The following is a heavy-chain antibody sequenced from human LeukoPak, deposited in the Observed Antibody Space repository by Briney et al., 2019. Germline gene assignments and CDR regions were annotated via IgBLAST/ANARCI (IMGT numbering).Heavy chain of an antibody. J-gene: IGHJ3*02. Sequence: PGGSLRLSCAASGFTFSSYWMHWVRQAPGKGLVWVSRINTDGSSTSYADSVKGRFTISRDNAKNTLYLQMNSLRAEDTAVYYCARDFGGVGYCSSTSCPSDAFDIWGQGTMVTVSS. D-gene: IGHD2-2*01. CDR3: ARDFGGVGYCSSTSCPSDAFDI. V-gene: IGHV3-74*01. CDR2: INTDGSST. CDR1: GFTFSSYW.